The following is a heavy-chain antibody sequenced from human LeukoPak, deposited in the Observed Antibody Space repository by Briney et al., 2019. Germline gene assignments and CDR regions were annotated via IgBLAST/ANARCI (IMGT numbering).Heavy chain of an antibody. V-gene: IGHV3-15*01. CDR1: GFSFTTAW. D-gene: IGHD3-10*01. J-gene: IGHJ4*02. Sequence: PGGSLTLSCAASGFSFTTAWMNWVRQAPGKCLEWVGRIRSKNAGGATEYAAPVRGRFTISRDDSKNTVGLQMKSLTPEDTAVYYCLFGATDLDYWGRGTLVTVSS. CDR3: LFGATDLDY. CDR2: IRSKNAGGAT.